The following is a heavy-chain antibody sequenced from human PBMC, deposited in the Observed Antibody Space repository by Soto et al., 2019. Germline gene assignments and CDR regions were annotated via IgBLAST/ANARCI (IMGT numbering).Heavy chain of an antibody. J-gene: IGHJ6*02. CDR1: GFTFSSYA. CDR3: ARERFVVVAATPSRYYYYGMDV. Sequence: QVQLVESGGGVVQPGRSLRLSCAASGFTFSSYAMHWVRQAPGKGLEWVAVISYDGRNKYYADSVKGRFTISRDNSNITLYLQMNSLRAEDTAVYYCARERFVVVAATPSRYYYYGMDVWGQGTTVTVSS. CDR2: ISYDGRNK. D-gene: IGHD2-15*01. V-gene: IGHV3-30-3*01.